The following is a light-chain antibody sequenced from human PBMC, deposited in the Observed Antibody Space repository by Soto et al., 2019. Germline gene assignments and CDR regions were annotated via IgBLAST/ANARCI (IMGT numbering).Light chain of an antibody. J-gene: IGLJ1*01. CDR2: DVS. CDR3: SSYTTSNTRQIV. Sequence: QSALTQHASVSGSPGQSITISCTGTSSDVGGYNYVSWYQQHPGKAPKFMIYDVSNRPSGVSNRFSGSKSGNTASLTISGLQAEDEADYYCSSYTTSNTRQIVFGTGSKFTVL. CDR1: SSDVGGYNY. V-gene: IGLV2-14*01.